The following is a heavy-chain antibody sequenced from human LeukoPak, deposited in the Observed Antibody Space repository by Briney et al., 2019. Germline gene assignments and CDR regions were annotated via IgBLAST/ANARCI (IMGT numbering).Heavy chain of an antibody. D-gene: IGHD6-19*01. Sequence: GGSLRLSCAASGFTFSSYWMSWVRQAPGKGLEWVANIKQDGSEKYYVDSVKGRFTISRDNSKNTLYLQMNSLRAEDTAVYYCARDDWRLLNVAVAGHDAFDIWGQGTMVTVSS. CDR2: IKQDGSEK. V-gene: IGHV3-7*01. CDR1: GFTFSSYW. J-gene: IGHJ3*02. CDR3: ARDDWRLLNVAVAGHDAFDI.